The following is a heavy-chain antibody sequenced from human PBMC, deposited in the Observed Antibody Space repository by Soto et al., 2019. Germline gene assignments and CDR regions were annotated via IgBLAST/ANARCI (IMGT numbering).Heavy chain of an antibody. CDR2: ISYDGSNK. CDR1: GFTFSSYA. V-gene: IGHV3-30-3*01. J-gene: IGHJ4*02. Sequence: GGSLRLSCAASGFTFSSYAMHWVRQAPGKGLEWVAVISYDGSNKYYADSVKGRFTISRDNSKNTLYLQMNSLRAEDTAVYYCGSGTTVVRPDYWGQGTLVTVSS. CDR3: GSGTTVVRPDY. D-gene: IGHD1-7*01.